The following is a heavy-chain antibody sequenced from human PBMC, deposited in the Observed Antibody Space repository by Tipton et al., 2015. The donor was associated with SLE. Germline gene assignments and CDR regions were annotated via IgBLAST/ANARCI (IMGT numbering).Heavy chain of an antibody. CDR2: IYSSGST. V-gene: IGHV4-4*07. CDR1: GGSMSSYY. D-gene: IGHD2-2*01. J-gene: IGHJ4*02. CDR3: ARDNARPDY. Sequence: TLSLTCTVSGGSMSSYYWTWIRQPAGQGLEWIGRIYSSGSTNYSPSLRSRVTMSIDTSKNQFSLKMRFVTAADTAVYYCARDNARPDYWGQGTLVTVSS.